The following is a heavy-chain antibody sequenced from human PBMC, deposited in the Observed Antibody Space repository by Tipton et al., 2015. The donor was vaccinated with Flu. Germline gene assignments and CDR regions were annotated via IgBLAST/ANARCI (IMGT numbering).Heavy chain of an antibody. CDR1: GASFSSIGHY. Sequence: TLSLTCSVSGASFSSIGHYWGWIRQSPGKGLEWIGTIYYGGSTYYNPSLKSRVTISLDMSKSQFSLQLTSVTAADTAVYFCAREHGYHVFWGQGITVIVSS. CDR2: IYYGGST. V-gene: IGHV4-39*07. CDR3: AREHGYHVF. J-gene: IGHJ6*02. D-gene: IGHD5-18*01.